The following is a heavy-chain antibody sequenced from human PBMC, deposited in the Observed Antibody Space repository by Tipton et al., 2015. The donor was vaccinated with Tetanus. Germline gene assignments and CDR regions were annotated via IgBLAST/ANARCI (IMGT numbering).Heavy chain of an antibody. D-gene: IGHD5-24*01. V-gene: IGHV4-4*07. CDR3: ARGITDGYNRRFDY. J-gene: IGHJ4*02. CDR2: ISNGNI. CDR1: RGPISSYY. Sequence: GLVKPSETLSLTCTVSRGPISSYYWSWIRQPAGKGLEWIGHISNGNIDYTPSLRSRVTLSVDTSKNQFSLKLRSVTAADTGVYFCARGITDGYNRRFDYWGQGTLVAVSP.